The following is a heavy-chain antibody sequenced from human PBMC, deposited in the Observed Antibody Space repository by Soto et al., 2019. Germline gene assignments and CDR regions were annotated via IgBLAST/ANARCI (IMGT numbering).Heavy chain of an antibody. Sequence: SGPTLVNPTQTLTLTCTFSGFSLSTSGVGVGWIRQPPGKALEWLALIYWDDDKRYSPSLKSRLTITKDTSKNQVVLTMTNMDPVDTATYYCAHPRLVSGNHREARNNNWFDPWGQGTLVTVSS. J-gene: IGHJ5*02. CDR1: GFSLSTSGVG. D-gene: IGHD3-10*01. V-gene: IGHV2-5*02. CDR2: IYWDDDK. CDR3: AHPRLVSGNHREARNNNWFDP.